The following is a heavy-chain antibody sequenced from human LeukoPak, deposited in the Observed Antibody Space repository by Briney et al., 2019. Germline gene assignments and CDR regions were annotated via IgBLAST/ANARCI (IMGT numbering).Heavy chain of an antibody. CDR1: GYTFTSYA. V-gene: IGHV7-4-1*02. CDR2: INTNTGNP. CDR3: ARGWHYDFWSGYLGY. J-gene: IGHJ4*02. D-gene: IGHD3-3*01. Sequence: ASVKVSCKASGYTFTSYAMNWVRQAPGQGLEWMGRINTNTGNPTYAQGFTGRFVFSLDTSVSTAYLQISSLKAEDTAVYYCARGWHYDFWSGYLGYWGQGTLVTVSS.